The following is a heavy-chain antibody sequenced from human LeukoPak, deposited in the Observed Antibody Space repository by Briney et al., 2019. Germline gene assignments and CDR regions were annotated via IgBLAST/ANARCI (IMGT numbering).Heavy chain of an antibody. D-gene: IGHD3-22*01. CDR1: GGSISSDNYS. V-gene: IGHV4-61*02. J-gene: IGHJ4*02. CDR3: ASYSSGYYRVDY. Sequence: PSQTLSLTCTVSGGSISSDNYSWSWIRQPAGKGLEWIGRVYTSGSTNYNPSLKSRVTISVDTSKKQFSLKLSSVTAADTAVYYCASYSSGYYRVDYWGQRTLVTVSS. CDR2: VYTSGST.